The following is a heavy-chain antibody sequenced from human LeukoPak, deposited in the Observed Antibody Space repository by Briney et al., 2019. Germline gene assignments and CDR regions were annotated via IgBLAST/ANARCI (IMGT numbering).Heavy chain of an antibody. CDR1: GFTFSSYG. J-gene: IGHJ5*02. V-gene: IGHV3-30*03. Sequence: PGRSLRLSCAASGFTFSSYGMHWVRQAPGKGLEWVAVISYDGSNKYYADSVKGRFTISRDNSKNTLYLQMNSLRAEDTAVYYCARDYGSGSYYKNWFDPWGQGTLVTVSS. D-gene: IGHD3-10*01. CDR2: ISYDGSNK. CDR3: ARDYGSGSYYKNWFDP.